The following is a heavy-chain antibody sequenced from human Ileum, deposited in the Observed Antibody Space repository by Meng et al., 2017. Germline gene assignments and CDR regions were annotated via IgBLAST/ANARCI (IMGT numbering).Heavy chain of an antibody. J-gene: IGHJ4*02. V-gene: IGHV3-33*01. CDR3: ARDRGVRDLDH. CDR2: IWSDGGIE. CDR1: GISFSTSG. Sequence: VQLVEYGGGVVQPGRSLRLSCVASGISFSTSGMHWVRQGPGKGLEWVAMIWSDGGIEYYADSVKGRFTISRDNSKNTVDLQMDSLRAEDTAVYYCARDRGVRDLDHWGQGTLVTVSS. D-gene: IGHD3-10*01.